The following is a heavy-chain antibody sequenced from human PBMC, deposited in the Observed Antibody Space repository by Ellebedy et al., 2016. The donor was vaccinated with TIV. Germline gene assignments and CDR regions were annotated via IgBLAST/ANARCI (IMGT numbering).Heavy chain of an antibody. CDR1: GGSISSSDW. J-gene: IGHJ2*01. V-gene: IGHV4-4*02. D-gene: IGHD5-24*01. Sequence: SETLSLTCAVSGGSISSSDWWSWVRQSPGKGLEWIGEISYNGSPSYSPSLKSRATIPVDTSKHQLSLNLTSVTAADTAVYYCARVGWVQFSRESWYFDLWGRGTPVTVSS. CDR2: ISYNGSP. CDR3: ARVGWVQFSRESWYFDL.